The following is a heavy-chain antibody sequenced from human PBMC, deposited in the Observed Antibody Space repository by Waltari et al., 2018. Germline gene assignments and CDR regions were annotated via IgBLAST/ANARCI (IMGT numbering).Heavy chain of an antibody. Sequence: EVQLVESGGGLVQPGGSLRLSCAASGFSVSGVYMTWVRQAAGKGLQWVSIIYSGGSTYYADSVKGRFTISRDNSKNTVFLQMNSLRVDDTAVYYCARPVGNDTWGQGTLVTVSS. D-gene: IGHD1-26*01. J-gene: IGHJ5*02. CDR1: GFSVSGVY. CDR3: ARPVGNDT. CDR2: IYSGGST. V-gene: IGHV3-53*01.